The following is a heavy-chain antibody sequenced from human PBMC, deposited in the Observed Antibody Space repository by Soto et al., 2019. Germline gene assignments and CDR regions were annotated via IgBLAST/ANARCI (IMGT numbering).Heavy chain of an antibody. J-gene: IGHJ2*01. V-gene: IGHV1-69*13. CDR3: ARGGYSYGLQSWYFDL. D-gene: IGHD5-18*01. CDR1: GGTFSAYG. Sequence: ASVKVSCKSSGGTFSAYGFSWVRQAPGQGLEWMGGIIPMFGTANYAQKFQGRVTITADESTSTAYMDLYSLRSEDTAVYYCARGGYSYGLQSWYFDLWGRGTLVTVSS. CDR2: IIPMFGTA.